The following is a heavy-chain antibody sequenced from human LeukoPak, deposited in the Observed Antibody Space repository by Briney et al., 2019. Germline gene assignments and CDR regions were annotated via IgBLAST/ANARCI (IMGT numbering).Heavy chain of an antibody. CDR2: ISGSGAAT. CDR3: ARGHPLPHGGRIAAAGIWFDP. J-gene: IGHJ5*02. D-gene: IGHD6-13*01. Sequence: PGGSLRLSCAASEFTGFTFSGSAMSWVRQAPGKGLEWVSAISGSGAATFYADSVKGRFTISRDNSKNTLYLQMNSLRAEDTAVYYCARGHPLPHGGRIAAAGIWFDPWGQGTLVTVSS. CDR1: EFTGFTFSGSA. V-gene: IGHV3-23*01.